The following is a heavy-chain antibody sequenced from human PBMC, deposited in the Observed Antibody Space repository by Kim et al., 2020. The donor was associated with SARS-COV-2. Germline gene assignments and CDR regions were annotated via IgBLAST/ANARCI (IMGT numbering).Heavy chain of an antibody. J-gene: IGHJ6*02. CDR3: ARVGAAYTSGGIDV. V-gene: IGHV4-39*01. CDR1: GDSITSGSYY. CDR2: IYFNGAT. Sequence: SETLSLTCTVSGDSITSGSYYWGWLRQPPAKGLEWIGSIYFNGATYYTPSLKIRVNIFLDTSKIQSSLTLRSAPAADTALYYCARVGAAYTSGGIDVWGRGTTVTVSS. D-gene: IGHD3-16*01.